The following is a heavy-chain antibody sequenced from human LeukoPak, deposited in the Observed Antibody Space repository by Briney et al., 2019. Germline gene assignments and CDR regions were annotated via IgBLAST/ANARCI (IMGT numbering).Heavy chain of an antibody. D-gene: IGHD6-19*01. Sequence: ASVKVSCKASGYTFTGYYMHWVRQAPGRGLEWMGWINPNTGGTNYAQKFQGRVTMTRDTSISTAYMELSSLRSDDTAMYYCARDVLLAVPALDYWGQGTLFTVSS. J-gene: IGHJ4*02. CDR1: GYTFTGYY. V-gene: IGHV1-2*02. CDR3: ARDVLLAVPALDY. CDR2: INPNTGGT.